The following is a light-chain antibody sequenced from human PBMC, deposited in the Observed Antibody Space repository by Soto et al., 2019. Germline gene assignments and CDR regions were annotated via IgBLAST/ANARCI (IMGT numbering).Light chain of an antibody. CDR3: CPYAVTFYV. Sequence: QSSLTQPRSVSWSPGQSVTISCTRTSSYVGSYDFVSWYQQHAGKAPRLIIFHVRERPSGVPDPFSGSKSGHPTSLIISGLQAADQADYSSCPYAVTFYVFGTGTKVNV. CDR1: SSYVGSYDF. CDR2: HVR. V-gene: IGLV2-11*01. J-gene: IGLJ1*01.